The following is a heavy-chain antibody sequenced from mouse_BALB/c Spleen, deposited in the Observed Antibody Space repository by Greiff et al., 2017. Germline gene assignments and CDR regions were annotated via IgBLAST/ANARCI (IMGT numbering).Heavy chain of an antibody. V-gene: IGHV5-12-1*01. Sequence: EVQVVESGGGLVKPGGSLKLSCAASGFAFSSYDMSWVRQTPEKRLEWVAYISSGGGSTYYPDTVKGRFTISRDNAKNTLYLQMSSLKSEDTAMYYCARAYYGNYWYFDGWGAGTTVTVSS. CDR2: ISSGGGST. D-gene: IGHD2-10*01. CDR1: GFAFSSYD. J-gene: IGHJ1*01. CDR3: ARAYYGNYWYFDG.